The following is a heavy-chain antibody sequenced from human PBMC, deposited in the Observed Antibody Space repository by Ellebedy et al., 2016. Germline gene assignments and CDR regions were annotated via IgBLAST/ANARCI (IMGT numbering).Heavy chain of an antibody. Sequence: GESLKISCKGSGYSFTSYWIGWVRQMPGKGLEWMGIIYPGDSDTRYSPSFQGQVTISADKSISTAYLQWSSLKASDTAMYYCARLEVGANSLVGEWDYWGQGTLVTVSS. CDR1: GYSFTSYW. CDR3: ARLEVGANSLVGEWDY. D-gene: IGHD1-26*01. V-gene: IGHV5-51*01. CDR2: IYPGDSDT. J-gene: IGHJ4*02.